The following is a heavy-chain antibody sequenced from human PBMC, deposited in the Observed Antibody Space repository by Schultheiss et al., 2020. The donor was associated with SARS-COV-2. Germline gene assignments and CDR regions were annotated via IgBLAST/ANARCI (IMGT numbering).Heavy chain of an antibody. CDR3: ARVRGAYCGGDCYHYWYFDL. Sequence: GGSLRLSCAASGFTVSSNYMSWVRQAPGKGLEWVANIKQDGSEKYYVDSVKGRFTISRDNSKNTLYLQMNSLRAEDTAVYYCARVRGAYCGGDCYHYWYFDLWGRGTLVTVSS. CDR1: GFTVSSNY. CDR2: IKQDGSEK. D-gene: IGHD2-21*02. V-gene: IGHV3-7*01. J-gene: IGHJ2*01.